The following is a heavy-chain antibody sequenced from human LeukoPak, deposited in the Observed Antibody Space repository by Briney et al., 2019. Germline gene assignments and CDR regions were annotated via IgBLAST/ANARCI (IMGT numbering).Heavy chain of an antibody. CDR2: ISSSSSYI. CDR1: GFTFSSYS. V-gene: IGHV3-21*01. J-gene: IGHJ3*02. D-gene: IGHD3-22*01. CDR3: ARDRSPRYYYDSSGRNNAFDI. Sequence: GGSLRLSCAASGFTFSSYSMNWVRQAPGKGLEWVSSISSSSSYIYYADSVKGRFTISRDNAKNSLYLQMNNLRAEDTAVYYCARDRSPRYYYDSSGRNNAFDIWGQGTMVTVSS.